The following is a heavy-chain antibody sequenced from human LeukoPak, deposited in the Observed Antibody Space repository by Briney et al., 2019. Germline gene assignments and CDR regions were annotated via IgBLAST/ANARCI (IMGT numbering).Heavy chain of an antibody. V-gene: IGHV3-48*03. Sequence: GGSLRLSCAASGFTFSSYEMNWVRQAPGKGLEWVSYISRSGSTIYYADPVKGRFTISRDNAKNSLYLQMNSLRAEDTAVYYCARDAPTTVTTFYFYYYMDVWGTGTTVTVSS. CDR1: GFTFSSYE. J-gene: IGHJ6*03. CDR2: ISRSGSTI. CDR3: ARDAPTTVTTFYFYYYMDV. D-gene: IGHD4-17*01.